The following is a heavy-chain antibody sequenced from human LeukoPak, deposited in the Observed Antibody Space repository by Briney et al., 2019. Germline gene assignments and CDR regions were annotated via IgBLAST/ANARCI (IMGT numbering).Heavy chain of an antibody. CDR3: AKDNWDHCIMITFGGVIHQKRAIGFYFDY. J-gene: IGHJ4*02. V-gene: IGHV3-30*02. D-gene: IGHD3-16*01. CDR1: GFTFSSYG. Sequence: GGSLRLSCAASGFTFSSYGMHWVRQAPGKGLEWVAFIRYDGSNKYYADFVKGGFTISRDNYKNTLYLQMNSLRAEATAVYYCAKDNWDHCIMITFGGVIHQKRAIGFYFDYWGQGTLVTVSS. CDR2: IRYDGSNK.